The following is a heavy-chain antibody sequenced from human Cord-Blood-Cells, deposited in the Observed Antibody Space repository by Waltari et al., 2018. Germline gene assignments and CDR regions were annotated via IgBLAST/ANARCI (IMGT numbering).Heavy chain of an antibody. CDR2: ISAYNGNT. D-gene: IGHD7-27*01. Sequence: QVQLVQSGAEVTKPGASVKASCKASGYTFTSYGISWVRKAPGQGLEWMGWISAYNGNTNYAQKLQGRVTMTTDTSTSTAYMELRSLRSDDTAVYYCARESTEVAGDGDAFDIWGQGTMVTVSS. CDR1: GYTFTSYG. V-gene: IGHV1-18*01. J-gene: IGHJ3*02. CDR3: ARESTEVAGDGDAFDI.